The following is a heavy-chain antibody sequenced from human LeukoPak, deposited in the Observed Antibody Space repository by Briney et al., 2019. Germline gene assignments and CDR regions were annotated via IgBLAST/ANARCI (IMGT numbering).Heavy chain of an antibody. CDR3: ARGLGSGWSNGWFDP. D-gene: IGHD6-19*01. Sequence: ASVKVSCKASGYTFTSYGISWVRQAPGQGLEWMGWISAYNGNTNYAQKLQGRVTMTTDTSTSTAYMELRSLRSDDTAVYYCARGLGSGWSNGWFDPWGQGTLVTVSS. CDR1: GYTFTSYG. V-gene: IGHV1-18*01. CDR2: ISAYNGNT. J-gene: IGHJ5*02.